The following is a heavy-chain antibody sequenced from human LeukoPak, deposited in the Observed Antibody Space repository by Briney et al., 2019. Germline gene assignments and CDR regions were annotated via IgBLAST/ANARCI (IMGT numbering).Heavy chain of an antibody. CDR3: ARGRYGPRLGN. Sequence: SETLSLTCAVSGYSISSGYYWGWIRQAPGKGLEWIGSIYHSGSTHYNPSLKSRVIMSVDRSKNQFSLRLTSVTAADTAVYYCARGRYGPRLGNWGQGTLVTVSS. V-gene: IGHV4-38-2*01. D-gene: IGHD3-16*01. J-gene: IGHJ4*02. CDR2: IYHSGST. CDR1: GYSISSGYY.